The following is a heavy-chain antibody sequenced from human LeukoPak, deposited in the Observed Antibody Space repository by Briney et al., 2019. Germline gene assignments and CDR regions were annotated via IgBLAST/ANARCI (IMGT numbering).Heavy chain of an antibody. CDR2: INPNSGGT. CDR3: AFEVLSSGWVS. D-gene: IGHD6-19*01. Sequence: GASVNVSCKASGYTFTGYYIHWVRQAPGQGLEWMGRINPNSGGTNYAQEFQGRVTMTRDTSISTAYMELSRLRSDDTAVYYCAFEVLSSGWVSWGQGTLVTVSS. J-gene: IGHJ5*02. CDR1: GYTFTGYY. V-gene: IGHV1-2*06.